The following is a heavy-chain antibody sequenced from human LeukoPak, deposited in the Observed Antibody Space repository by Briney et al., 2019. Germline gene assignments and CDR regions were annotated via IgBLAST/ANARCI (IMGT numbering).Heavy chain of an antibody. CDR2: SNAGNGNT. D-gene: IGHD6-19*01. CDR3: AREHRHKDSSGRELPDY. V-gene: IGHV1-3*01. Sequence: ASVKVSFKASGYTFTIYAMHWGRQGPGQRLEWMGWSNAGNGNTKYPQKFQGRVTITRDTSASTAYMELSSLRSEDTAVYYCAREHRHKDSSGRELPDYWGQGTLVTVSS. CDR1: GYTFTIYA. J-gene: IGHJ4*02.